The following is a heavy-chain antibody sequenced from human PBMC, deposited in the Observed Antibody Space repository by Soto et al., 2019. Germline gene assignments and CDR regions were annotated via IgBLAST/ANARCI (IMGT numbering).Heavy chain of an antibody. V-gene: IGHV3-21*01. D-gene: IGHD1-1*01. CDR2: ISSSSSYI. Sequence: EVQLVESGGGLVKPGGSLRLSCAASGFTFSSYSMNWVRQAPGKGLEWVSSISSSSSYIYYADSVKGRFTISRDNAKNSLYLXMNSLRAEDTAVYYCARSGTDYYYYGMDVWGQGTTVTVSS. CDR3: ARSGTDYYYYGMDV. CDR1: GFTFSSYS. J-gene: IGHJ6*02.